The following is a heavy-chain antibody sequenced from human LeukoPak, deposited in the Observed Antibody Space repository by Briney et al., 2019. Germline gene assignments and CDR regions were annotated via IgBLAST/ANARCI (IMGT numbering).Heavy chain of an antibody. CDR1: GFTFSSYS. CDR3: VRDGVVGATARTYYFDY. CDR2: ISSSSSYI. V-gene: IGHV3-21*01. J-gene: IGHJ4*02. Sequence: GGSLRLSCAASGFTFSSYSMNWVRQAPGKGLEWVSSISSSSSYIYYADSVKGRFTISRDNPNNSVYLQMNSLRAEDTAVYYCVRDGVVGATARTYYFDYWGQGALVTVSS. D-gene: IGHD1-26*01.